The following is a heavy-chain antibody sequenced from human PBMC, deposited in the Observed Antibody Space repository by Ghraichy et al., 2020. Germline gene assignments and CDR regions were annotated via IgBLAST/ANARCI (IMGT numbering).Heavy chain of an antibody. CDR3: ARDTAYAFDI. CDR2: IGRDTTTM. D-gene: IGHD5-18*01. V-gene: IGHV3-48*04. J-gene: IGHJ3*02. CDR1: GFTFSSFS. Sequence: GESLNISCVASGFTFSSFSMNWVRQAPGKGLEWVSYIGRDTTTMSYADSVKGRFTISRDNAKSSLYLQMNSLRAEDTAVYYCARDTAYAFDIWGQGTMVTVS.